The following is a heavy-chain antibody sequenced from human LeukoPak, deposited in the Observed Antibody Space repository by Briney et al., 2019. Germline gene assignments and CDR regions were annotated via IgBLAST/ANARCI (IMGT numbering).Heavy chain of an antibody. CDR1: GFTFSSYS. V-gene: IGHV3-48*04. CDR3: ARVTSSSWLDAFDI. CDR2: ISSSSSTI. Sequence: GGSLRLSCAASGFTFSSYSMNWVRQAPGKGLEWVSYISSSSSTIYYADSVKGRFTISRDNAKNSLYLQMNSLRAEDTAVYYCARVTSSSWLDAFDIWGQGTMVTVSS. J-gene: IGHJ3*02. D-gene: IGHD6-13*01.